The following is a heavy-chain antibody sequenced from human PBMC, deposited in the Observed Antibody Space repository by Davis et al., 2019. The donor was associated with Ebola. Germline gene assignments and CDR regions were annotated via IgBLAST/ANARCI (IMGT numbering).Heavy chain of an antibody. CDR1: GFTFDDYA. CDR3: AKDGADSSSPIYYYGMDV. D-gene: IGHD6-6*01. J-gene: IGHJ6*04. V-gene: IGHV3-9*03. CDR2: ISWNSGSI. Sequence: SLKISCAASGFTFDDYAMHWVRQAPGKGLEWVSGISWNSGSIGYADSVKGRFTISRDNAKNSLYLQMNSLRAEDMALYYCAKDGADSSSPIYYYGMDVWGKGTTVTVSS.